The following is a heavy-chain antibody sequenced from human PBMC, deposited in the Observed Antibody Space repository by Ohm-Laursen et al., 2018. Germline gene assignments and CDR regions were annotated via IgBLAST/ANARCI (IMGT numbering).Heavy chain of an antibody. J-gene: IGHJ4*02. CDR2: ISSSGSTI. V-gene: IGHV3-11*01. D-gene: IGHD2-8*01. CDR3: AREEGYCTNGVCSVLPEIDY. CDR1: GFTSSDYY. Sequence: SLRLSCTASGFTSSDYYMSWIRQAPGKGLEWVSYISSSGSTIYYADSVKGRFTISRDNAKNSLYLQMNSLRAEDTAVYYCAREEGYCTNGVCSVLPEIDYWGQGTLVTVSS.